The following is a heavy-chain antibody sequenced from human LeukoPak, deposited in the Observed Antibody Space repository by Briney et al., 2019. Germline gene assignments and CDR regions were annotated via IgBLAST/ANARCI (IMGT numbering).Heavy chain of an antibody. Sequence: SETLSLTCAVYGGSFSGYYWSWIRQPPGKGLEWIGEINHSGSTNYNPSLKSRVTISVDTPKNQFSLKLSSVTAADTAVYFCARAAYCGGDCYYYFDYWGQGTLVTVSS. CDR1: GGSFSGYY. CDR2: INHSGST. CDR3: ARAAYCGGDCYYYFDY. V-gene: IGHV4-34*01. J-gene: IGHJ4*02. D-gene: IGHD2-21*02.